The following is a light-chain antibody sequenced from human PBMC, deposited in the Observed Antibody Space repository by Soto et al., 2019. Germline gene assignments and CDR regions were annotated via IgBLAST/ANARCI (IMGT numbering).Light chain of an antibody. CDR2: DAS. CDR3: QQRSNWSLT. V-gene: IGKV3-11*01. Sequence: EIVLTQSPATLSLSPGERATLSCRASQSVSSYLAWYQQKPGQAPRLLIYDASIRSTCIPARFSGSGSGTDFTLTISSLEPEDFAVYYCQQRSNWSLTFGQGTRLEIK. J-gene: IGKJ5*01. CDR1: QSVSSY.